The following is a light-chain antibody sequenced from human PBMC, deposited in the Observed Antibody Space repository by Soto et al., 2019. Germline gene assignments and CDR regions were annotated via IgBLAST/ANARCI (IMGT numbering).Light chain of an antibody. CDR2: GAP. J-gene: IGKJ1*01. V-gene: IGKV3-20*01. Sequence: EIVLTQSPGTLSLSPGERATLSCRASQSVSSSYLAWYQQKPGQAPRLPIYGAPSRAHGNPDRFSGRGYGTDLAFTIHSLEREDFAVYYCQLYGSSPPWTCGQGTKVELK. CDR1: QSVSSSY. CDR3: QLYGSSPPWT.